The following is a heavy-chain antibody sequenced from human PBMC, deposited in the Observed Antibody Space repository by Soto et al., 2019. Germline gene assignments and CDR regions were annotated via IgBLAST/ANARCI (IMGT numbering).Heavy chain of an antibody. CDR1: GFTFSSYA. V-gene: IGHV3-23*01. Sequence: EVQLLESGGGLVQPGGSLRLSCAASGFTFSSYAMSWVRQDPGKGLEWVSAISGSGGSTYYADSVKGRFTISRDNSKNTLYLQMNSLRAEDTAVYYCAKGLMVLVGMDVWGQGTTVTVSS. CDR2: ISGSGGST. CDR3: AKGLMVLVGMDV. D-gene: IGHD2-2*01. J-gene: IGHJ6*02.